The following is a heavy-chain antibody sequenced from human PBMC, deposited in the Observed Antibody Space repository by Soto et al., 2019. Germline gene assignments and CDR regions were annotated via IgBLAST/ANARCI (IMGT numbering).Heavy chain of an antibody. CDR2: ISGYNVNT. V-gene: IGHV1-18*04. D-gene: IGHD6-6*01. CDR1: GYTFTTYD. CDR3: ARDSAARLAWFDP. Sequence: QVRLVQSGAALKKPGASVKVSCKASGYTFTTYDITWVRQAPGQGLEWMGWISGYNVNTKSAQRRQGRVTLTTETETTPAYMELGRLRSDDTAVYYCARDSAARLAWFDPWGQGTLVLVSS. J-gene: IGHJ5*02.